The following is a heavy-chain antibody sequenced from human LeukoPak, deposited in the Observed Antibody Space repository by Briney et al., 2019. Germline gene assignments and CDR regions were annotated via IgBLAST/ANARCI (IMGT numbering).Heavy chain of an antibody. CDR2: ISAYSGST. Sequence: EASVKVSCKPSCYIFTSYAISWVRQAPGQGLEWMDWISAYSGSTDSAQKLQGRLTMTTDTSTSTAYMELRSLRSDDTAVYYCARATGFGSGIAGARGAPKYYFDYWGQGTLVAVSS. J-gene: IGHJ4*02. CDR1: CYIFTSYA. CDR3: ARATGFGSGIAGARGAPKYYFDY. D-gene: IGHD6-13*01. V-gene: IGHV1-18*01.